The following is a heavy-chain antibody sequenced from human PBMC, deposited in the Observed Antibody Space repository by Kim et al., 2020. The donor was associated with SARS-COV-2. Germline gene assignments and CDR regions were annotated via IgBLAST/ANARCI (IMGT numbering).Heavy chain of an antibody. Sequence: TNYAQKFQGRVTMTRDTSISTAYMELSRLRSDDTAVYYCARDRLWLPSDYWGQGTLVTVSS. D-gene: IGHD5-18*01. CDR2: T. J-gene: IGHJ4*02. CDR3: ARDRLWLPSDY. V-gene: IGHV1-2*02.